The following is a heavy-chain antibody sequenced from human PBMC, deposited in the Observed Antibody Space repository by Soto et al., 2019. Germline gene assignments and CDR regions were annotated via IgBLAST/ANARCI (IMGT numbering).Heavy chain of an antibody. CDR3: TSSPVVGATNYYGMDV. Sequence: GGSLRLSCAASGFTFSGSAMHWVRQASGKGLEWVGRIRSKANSYATAYAASVKGRFTISRDDSKNTAYLQMNSLKTEDTAVYYCTSSPVVGATNYYGMDVWGQGTTVTVSS. J-gene: IGHJ6*02. D-gene: IGHD1-26*01. V-gene: IGHV3-73*01. CDR1: GFTFSGSA. CDR2: IRSKANSYAT.